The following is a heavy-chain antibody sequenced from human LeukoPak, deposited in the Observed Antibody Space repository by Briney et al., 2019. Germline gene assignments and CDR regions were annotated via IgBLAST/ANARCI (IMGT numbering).Heavy chain of an antibody. Sequence: GGSLRLSCAASGFTFSSYGMHWVRQAPGKGLEWVAVIWYDGSNKYYGDSVKGRFTISRDNSKKTLYLQMNSLRAEDTAVYYCAREERTFGVVIDYWGQGTLVTVSS. CDR3: AREERTFGVVIDY. V-gene: IGHV3-33*01. CDR2: IWYDGSNK. CDR1: GFTFSSYG. J-gene: IGHJ4*02. D-gene: IGHD3-3*01.